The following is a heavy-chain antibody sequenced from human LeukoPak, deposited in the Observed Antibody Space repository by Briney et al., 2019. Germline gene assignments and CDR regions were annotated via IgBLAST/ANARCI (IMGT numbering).Heavy chain of an antibody. V-gene: IGHV4-59*01. CDR3: AGSVLGYSYGLHIDY. Sequence: SETLSLTCSVSGGSISSYHWSWIRQSPGEGLEWIGYIHYRGSTNYNPSLKSRVTISVDTSKNQFSLKLSSLTAADTAVYYCAGSVLGYSYGLHIDYWGQGTLVTVSS. CDR1: GGSISSYH. CDR2: IHYRGST. J-gene: IGHJ4*02. D-gene: IGHD5-18*01.